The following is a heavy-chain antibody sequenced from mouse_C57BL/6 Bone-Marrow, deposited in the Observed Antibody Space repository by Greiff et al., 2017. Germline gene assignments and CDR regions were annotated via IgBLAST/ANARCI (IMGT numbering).Heavy chain of an antibody. Sequence: QVQLKQSGPELVKPGASVKISCKASGYSFTSYYIHWVKQRPGQGLEWIGWIYPGSGNTKYNEKFKGKATLTADTSSSTAYLQLSSLTSGDSAVYYCAGEGGVILFFDYCGQGTTLTVSS. CDR1: GYSFTSYY. D-gene: IGHD1-1*02. CDR3: AGEGGVILFFDY. J-gene: IGHJ2*01. CDR2: IYPGSGNT. V-gene: IGHV1-66*01.